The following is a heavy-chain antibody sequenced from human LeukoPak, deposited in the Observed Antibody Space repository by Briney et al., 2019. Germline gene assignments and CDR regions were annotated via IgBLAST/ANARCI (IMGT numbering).Heavy chain of an antibody. CDR2: IYYSGST. CDR3: ARVWRQQLAIDY. Sequence: SETLSLTCTVSGDSINDHYWSWIRQPPGKGLEWIGDIYYSGSTNYSPSLKSRVTISVDTSKTQFSLKLSSVTAADTAVYYCARVWRQQLAIDYWGQGTLVTVSS. D-gene: IGHD6-13*01. V-gene: IGHV4-59*11. CDR1: GDSINDHY. J-gene: IGHJ4*02.